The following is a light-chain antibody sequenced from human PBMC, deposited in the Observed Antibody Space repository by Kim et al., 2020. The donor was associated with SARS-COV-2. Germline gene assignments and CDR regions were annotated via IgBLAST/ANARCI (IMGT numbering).Light chain of an antibody. Sequence: LSASVGDRVTITCQASQDISNYLNWYQQKPGKAPKLLIYDASNLETGVPSRFNGSGSGTDFTFTISSLQPEDIATYYCQQYDNLYTFGQGTKLEIK. CDR2: DAS. V-gene: IGKV1-33*01. CDR1: QDISNY. CDR3: QQYDNLYT. J-gene: IGKJ2*01.